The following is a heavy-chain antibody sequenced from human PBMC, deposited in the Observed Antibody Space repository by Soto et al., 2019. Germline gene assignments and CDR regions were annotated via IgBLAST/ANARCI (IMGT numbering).Heavy chain of an antibody. D-gene: IGHD7-27*01. Sequence: QVQLVQSGAEVKKPGSSVKVSCSASGGTISCYAITWVRQAPGQGLEWMGGFIPIIGTTNYAQKFQGRVTITADESTSTSYMEVSSLRSEDTAVYYCASLVVLEDSTGDWIDPWGQGTLVTVSS. J-gene: IGHJ5*02. CDR1: GGTISCYA. CDR3: ASLVVLEDSTGDWIDP. CDR2: FIPIIGTT. V-gene: IGHV1-69*01.